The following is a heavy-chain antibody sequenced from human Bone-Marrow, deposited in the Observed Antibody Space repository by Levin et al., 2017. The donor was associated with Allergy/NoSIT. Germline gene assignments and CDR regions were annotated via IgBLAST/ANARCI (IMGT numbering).Heavy chain of an antibody. D-gene: IGHD1-26*01. J-gene: IGHJ6*03. CDR2: ITSDGNSI. V-gene: IGHV3-21*01. CDR1: GFTLSDYS. CDR3: ARCPRATTVSYAHYYYYSYMDV. Sequence: GGSLRLSCAASGFTLSDYSMNWVRQAPGKGLEWVSSITSDGNSIFYSDLVKGRFSISRDNANNSLYLQMNSLRAEDTPLYYWARCPRATTVSYAHYYYYSYMDVWGVGTTVTVSS.